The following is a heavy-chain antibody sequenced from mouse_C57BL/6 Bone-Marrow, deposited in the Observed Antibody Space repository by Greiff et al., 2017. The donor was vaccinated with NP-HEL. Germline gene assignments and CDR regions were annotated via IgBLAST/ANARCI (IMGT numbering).Heavy chain of an antibody. D-gene: IGHD1-1*02. Sequence: EVQRVESGAELVRPGASVKLSCTASGFNIKDDYMHWVKQRPEQGLEWIGWIDPENGDTEYASKFQGKATITADTSSNTAYLQLSSLTSEDTAVYYCTTIGVGLGYFDVWGTGTTVTVSS. V-gene: IGHV14-4*01. J-gene: IGHJ1*03. CDR1: GFNIKDDY. CDR2: IDPENGDT. CDR3: TTIGVGLGYFDV.